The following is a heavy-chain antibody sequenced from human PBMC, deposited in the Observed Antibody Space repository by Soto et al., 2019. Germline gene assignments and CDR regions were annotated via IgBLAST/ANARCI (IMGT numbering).Heavy chain of an antibody. CDR1: GFTFSSYG. D-gene: IGHD3-22*01. CDR2: IWNDGSND. CDR3: ARDQTDSGGYSDS. V-gene: IGHV3-33*01. J-gene: IGHJ4*02. Sequence: GGSLRLSCEASGFTFSSYGMHWVRQAPGKGLEWVAIIWNDGSNDYYADSVKGRFTISRDNSKNTLYLQVSNLRAEDTAVYFCARDQTDSGGYSDSWGQGTLVTVSS.